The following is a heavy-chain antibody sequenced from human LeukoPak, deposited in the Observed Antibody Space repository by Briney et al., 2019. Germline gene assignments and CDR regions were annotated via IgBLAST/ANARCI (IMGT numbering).Heavy chain of an antibody. CDR2: ISWNSGSI. D-gene: IGHD6-19*01. CDR1: GGSISSYY. J-gene: IGHJ4*02. CDR3: AKDRRRGSSGLGY. Sequence: LSLTCTVSGGSISSYYWSWVRQAPGKGLEWVSGISWNSGSIGYADSVKGRFTISRDNAKNSLYLQMNSLRAEDTALYYCAKDRRRGSSGLGYWGQGTLVTVSS. V-gene: IGHV3-9*01.